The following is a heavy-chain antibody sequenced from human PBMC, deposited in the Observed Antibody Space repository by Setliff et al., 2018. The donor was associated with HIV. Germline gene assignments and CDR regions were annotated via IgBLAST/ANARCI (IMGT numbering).Heavy chain of an antibody. V-gene: IGHV5-51*01. CDR2: IYPYDSDT. Sequence: PGESLKISCKGSGYSFTTYWIGWVRQMPGKGLEWMGIIYPYDSDTRYSPSFQGRVTISADKSISTAYVQWSGLKASDTAMYYCARRPYYDSWSGHQAFDIWGQGTMVTVSS. CDR3: ARRPYYDSWSGHQAFDI. CDR1: GYSFTTYW. D-gene: IGHD3-3*01. J-gene: IGHJ3*02.